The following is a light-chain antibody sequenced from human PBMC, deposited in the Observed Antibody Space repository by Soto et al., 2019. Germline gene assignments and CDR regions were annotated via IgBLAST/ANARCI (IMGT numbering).Light chain of an antibody. CDR1: SASVSTTYY. CDR3: VLYLGSGISA. CDR2: NTN. V-gene: IGLV8-61*01. J-gene: IGLJ2*01. Sequence: QAVVTQEPSFSVSPGGTVTLTCGLSSASVSTTYYPSWYQQTPGQAPRALIYNTNTRSSGVPDRFSGSILGNKAALTITGAQADDESDYYCVLYLGSGISAFGGGTQLTVL.